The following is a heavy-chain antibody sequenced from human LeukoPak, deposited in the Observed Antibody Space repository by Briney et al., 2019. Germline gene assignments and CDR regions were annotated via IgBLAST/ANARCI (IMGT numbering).Heavy chain of an antibody. D-gene: IGHD2-8*01. V-gene: IGHV4-39*07. CDR3: ARGLMLYYYYGMDV. J-gene: IGHJ6*02. CDR1: GGSISSSDYY. CDR2: IYYGGST. Sequence: PSETLSLTCTVSGGSISSSDYYWGWIRQPPGKGLEWIGSIYYGGSTYYNPSLKSRVTISVDTSKNQFSLKLSSVTAADTAVYYCARGLMLYYYYGMDVWGQGTTVTVSS.